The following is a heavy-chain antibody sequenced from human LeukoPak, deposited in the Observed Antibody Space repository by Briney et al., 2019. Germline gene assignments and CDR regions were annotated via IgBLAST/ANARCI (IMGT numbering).Heavy chain of an antibody. V-gene: IGHV1-69*04. J-gene: IGHJ4*02. D-gene: IGHD4-17*01. CDR2: INPILGIA. CDR3: ARDLTTVTTVGFDY. CDR1: GGTFSSYA. Sequence: LWASVKVSCKASGGTFSSYAISWVRQAPGQGLEWMGRINPILGIANYAQKFQGRVTITADKSTSTAYMELSSLRSEDTAVYYCARDLTTVTTVGFDYWGQGTLVTVSS.